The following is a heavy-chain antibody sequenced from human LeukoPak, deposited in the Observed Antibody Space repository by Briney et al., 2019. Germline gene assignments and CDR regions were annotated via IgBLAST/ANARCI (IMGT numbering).Heavy chain of an antibody. D-gene: IGHD2-2*01. Sequence: GGSLRLSCAASGFTFSSYRMNWVRQAPGKGLEWVSYISSSSSTIYYADSVKGRFTISRDNAKNSLYLQMNSLRAEDTAVYYCASGSGLGYCGSTSCYPGATDAFDIWGQGTMVTVSS. CDR2: ISSSSSTI. CDR1: GFTFSSYR. V-gene: IGHV3-48*01. J-gene: IGHJ3*02. CDR3: ASGSGLGYCGSTSCYPGATDAFDI.